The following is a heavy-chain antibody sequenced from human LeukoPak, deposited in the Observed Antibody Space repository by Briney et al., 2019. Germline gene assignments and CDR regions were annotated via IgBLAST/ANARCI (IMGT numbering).Heavy chain of an antibody. J-gene: IGHJ6*04. CDR1: GYTFTGYY. CDR3: ARDYSSGWSPLMDV. CDR2: INPNSGGT. V-gene: IGHV1-2*02. Sequence: ASVKVSCKASGYTFTGYYMHWVRQAPGQGLEWMGWINPNSGGTNYAQKFQGRVTMTRDTSISTAYMELSRLRSDDTAVYYCARDYSSGWSPLMDVWGKGTTVTVSS. D-gene: IGHD6-19*01.